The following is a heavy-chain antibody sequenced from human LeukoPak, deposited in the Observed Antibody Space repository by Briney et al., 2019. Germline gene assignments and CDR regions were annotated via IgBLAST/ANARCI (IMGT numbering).Heavy chain of an antibody. D-gene: IGHD3-10*01. J-gene: IGHJ4*02. CDR3: GSMVREGEDS. Sequence: GGSLRLSCAASGFTFSSYTMNWVRQAPGKGLEWVSSITSSSNYIHYADSVKGRFTISRDNAKNSLYLQMNSLRAEDTAVYYCGSMVREGEDSWGQGTLVTVSS. CDR2: ITSSSNYI. CDR1: GFTFSSYT. V-gene: IGHV3-21*01.